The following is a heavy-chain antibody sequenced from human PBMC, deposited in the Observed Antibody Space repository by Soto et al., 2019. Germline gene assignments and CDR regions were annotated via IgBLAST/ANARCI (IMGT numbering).Heavy chain of an antibody. D-gene: IGHD6-6*01. J-gene: IGHJ4*02. CDR1: GFTFDDYA. Sequence: EVQLVESGGGLIQPGRSLRLSCAASGFTFDDYAMHWVRQAPGKGLAWVSGISWNSGTIAYADSVKGRFTISRDSAKNSPYLQMNSLRAEDTALYYCAKDIEYSSSSRRGHFDYWGQGTLVTVSS. CDR3: AKDIEYSSSSRRGHFDY. CDR2: ISWNSGTI. V-gene: IGHV3-9*01.